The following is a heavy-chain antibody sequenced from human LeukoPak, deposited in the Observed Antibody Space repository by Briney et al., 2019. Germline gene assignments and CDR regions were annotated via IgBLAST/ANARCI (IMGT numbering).Heavy chain of an antibody. CDR2: IYSGGST. V-gene: IGHV3-53*04. Sequence: GGSLRLSCAASGFTVSSNYMSWVSQAPGKGLGWVSVIYSGGSTYYADSVKGRFTISRHNSRNTLYLQMNSLRAEDTAVYYCARKNGYGPNFDYWGQGTLVTVSS. D-gene: IGHD5-18*01. J-gene: IGHJ4*02. CDR3: ARKNGYGPNFDY. CDR1: GFTVSSNY.